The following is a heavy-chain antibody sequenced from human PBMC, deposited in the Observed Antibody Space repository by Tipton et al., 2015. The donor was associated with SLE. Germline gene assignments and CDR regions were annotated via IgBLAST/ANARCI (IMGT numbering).Heavy chain of an antibody. CDR2: ISSSGSTI. D-gene: IGHD2/OR15-2a*01. V-gene: IGHV3-48*03. J-gene: IGHJ6*03. CDR1: GFTFSSYE. CDR3: ASLRERGRYYYYYMDV. Sequence: LRLSCAASGFTFSSYEMNWVRQAPGKGLEWVSYISSSGSTIYYADSVKGRFTISRDNAKNSLYLQMNSLRAEDTAVYYCASLRERGRYYYYYMDVWGKGTTVTVSS.